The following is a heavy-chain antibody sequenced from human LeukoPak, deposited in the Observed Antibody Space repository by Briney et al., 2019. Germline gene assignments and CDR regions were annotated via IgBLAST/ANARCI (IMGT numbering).Heavy chain of an antibody. V-gene: IGHV3-49*04. D-gene: IGHD7-27*01. J-gene: IGHJ4*02. Sequence: PGGSLRLSCTASGFTFGDYAMSWVRQAPGKGLEWVGFIRSKAYGGTTEYAASVKGRFTISRDDSKSIAYLQMNSLRAEDTAVYYCARDYTGGWNDYWGQGIRVTVSS. CDR3: ARDYTGGWNDY. CDR1: GFTFGDYA. CDR2: IRSKAYGGTT.